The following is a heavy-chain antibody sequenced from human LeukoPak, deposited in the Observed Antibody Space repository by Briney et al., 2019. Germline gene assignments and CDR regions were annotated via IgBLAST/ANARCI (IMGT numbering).Heavy chain of an antibody. CDR2: ISGSGGTT. Sequence: GGSLRLSCAASGFTFSSYAMSWVRQAPGKGLEWDSVISGSGGTTYYADSVKGRFTISRDNSKNTLYLQMNSLRAEDTAVYYCAKSYNYDTSGPKFFQHWGQGTLVTVSS. CDR3: AKSYNYDTSGPKFFQH. CDR1: GFTFSSYA. D-gene: IGHD3-22*01. V-gene: IGHV3-23*01. J-gene: IGHJ1*01.